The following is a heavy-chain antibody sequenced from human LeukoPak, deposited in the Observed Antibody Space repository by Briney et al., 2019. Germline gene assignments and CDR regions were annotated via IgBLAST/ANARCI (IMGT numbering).Heavy chain of an antibody. Sequence: GGSLRLSCAAFGFTFSSYSMNWVRQAPGKELEWVSSISSSSSYIYYADSVKGRFTISRDNAKNSLYLQMNSLRAEDTAVYYCATTTADSSSWAFDYWGQGTLVTVSS. D-gene: IGHD6-13*01. J-gene: IGHJ4*02. CDR1: GFTFSSYS. V-gene: IGHV3-21*01. CDR2: ISSSSSYI. CDR3: ATTTADSSSWAFDY.